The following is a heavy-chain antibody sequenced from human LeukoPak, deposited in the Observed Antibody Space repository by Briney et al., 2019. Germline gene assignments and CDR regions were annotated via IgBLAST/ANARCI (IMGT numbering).Heavy chain of an antibody. CDR1: AFSLNTYN. CDR2: ISYTGTYI. D-gene: IGHD1-26*01. V-gene: IGHV3-21*04. CDR3: VRDRGTYRPIDY. J-gene: IGHJ4*02. Sequence: GGSLRLSCAASAFSLNTYNMNWVRQAPGKGLEWVSSISYTGTYIYYADSVKGRSTISRDNAQNSVYLQMNSLRAEDTAVYYCVRDRGTYRPIDYWGQGTLVTVSS.